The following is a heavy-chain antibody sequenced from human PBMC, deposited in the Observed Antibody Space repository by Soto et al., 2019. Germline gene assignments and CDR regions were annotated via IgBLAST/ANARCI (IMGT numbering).Heavy chain of an antibody. CDR1: RGTFSRYS. D-gene: IGHD2-2*01. J-gene: IGHJ6*02. Sequence: GASVKVSCKASRGTFSRYSITWVRQAPGHGLEWIGKIIPIFGIASYAQKFQGRVTITADESTSTAYMELSSLRSDDTAVYYCAREDRDRETGLVPAAIDGMDVWGQGTTVTVSS. CDR2: IIPIFGIA. CDR3: AREDRDRETGLVPAAIDGMDV. V-gene: IGHV1-69*13.